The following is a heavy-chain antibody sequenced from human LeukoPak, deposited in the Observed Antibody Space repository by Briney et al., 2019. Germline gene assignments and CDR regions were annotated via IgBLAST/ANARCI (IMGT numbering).Heavy chain of an antibody. J-gene: IGHJ4*02. CDR2: INYSGTNM. CDR3: VTSGCSGATCYFYFDY. D-gene: IGHD2-15*01. Sequence: GGSLRLSCAASGFTFSSYSMNWVRQAPGKGLEWVSSINYSGTNMYYADSVKGRFTISRDNAKNSLFLQMNSLRLEDTAEYYCVTSGCSGATCYFYFDYWGQGTLVTVSS. CDR1: GFTFSSYS. V-gene: IGHV3-21*01.